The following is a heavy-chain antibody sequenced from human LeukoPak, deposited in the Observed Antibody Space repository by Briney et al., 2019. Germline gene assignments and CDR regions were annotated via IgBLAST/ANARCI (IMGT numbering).Heavy chain of an antibody. CDR2: IKQDGSEK. J-gene: IGHJ4*02. V-gene: IGHV3-7*02. D-gene: IGHD3-3*01. CDR3: ASYGPGYYDFSVELFDY. CDR1: GFNLCSYW. Sequence: GALKISCGASGFNLCSYWVSWVRQAPGKGPEGVGNIKQDGSEKYYVDSVKGRFTISRDNAKNSLYLQMNSLRAEDTAVYYCASYGPGYYDFSVELFDYWGQGTLVTVSS.